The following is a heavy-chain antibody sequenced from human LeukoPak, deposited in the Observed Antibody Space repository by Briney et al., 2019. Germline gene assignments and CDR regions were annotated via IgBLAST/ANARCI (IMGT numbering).Heavy chain of an antibody. Sequence: GGSLRLSCAASGFTFSNYAMSWVRQAPGKGLEWVSAISGSGGSTYYADSVKGRFTISRDNSKNTLYLQMNSLRAEDTAVYYCAKRDEMRITMIVVVSFDYWGQGTLVTVSS. D-gene: IGHD3-22*01. CDR2: ISGSGGST. CDR3: AKRDEMRITMIVVVSFDY. V-gene: IGHV3-23*01. CDR1: GFTFSNYA. J-gene: IGHJ4*02.